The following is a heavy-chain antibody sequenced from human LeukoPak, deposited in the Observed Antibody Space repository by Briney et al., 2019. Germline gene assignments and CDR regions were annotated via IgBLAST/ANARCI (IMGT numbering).Heavy chain of an antibody. V-gene: IGHV3-49*04. Sequence: PGRSLRLSCTASGFTFGDYAMSWVRQAPGKGLEWVGFIRSKAYGGTTEYAASVKGRFTISRDDSKSIAYLQMNSLRAEDTAVYYCARDQDTAMVQYYYYYYGMDVWGQGTTVTVSS. D-gene: IGHD5-18*01. CDR2: IRSKAYGGTT. CDR3: ARDQDTAMVQYYYYYYGMDV. CDR1: GFTFGDYA. J-gene: IGHJ6*02.